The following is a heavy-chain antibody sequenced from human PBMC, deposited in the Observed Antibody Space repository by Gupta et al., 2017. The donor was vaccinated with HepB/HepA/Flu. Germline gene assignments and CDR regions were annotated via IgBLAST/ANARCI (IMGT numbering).Heavy chain of an antibody. D-gene: IGHD3-3*01. Sequence: QVQLQQWGAGLLKPSETLSLTCAVYGGSFSGYYWSWIRQPPGKGLEWIGEINHSGSTNYNPSLKSRVTISVDTSKNQFSLKLSSVTAADTAVYYCARGFPRRYDFWSGYRNWFDPWGQGTLVTVSS. CDR2: INHSGST. CDR1: GGSFSGYY. J-gene: IGHJ5*02. CDR3: ARGFPRRYDFWSGYRNWFDP. V-gene: IGHV4-34*01.